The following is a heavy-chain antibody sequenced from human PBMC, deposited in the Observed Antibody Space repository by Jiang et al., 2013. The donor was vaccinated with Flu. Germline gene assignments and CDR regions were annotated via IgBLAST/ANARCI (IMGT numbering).Heavy chain of an antibody. V-gene: IGHV1-3*01. CDR1: GYSFATHA. D-gene: IGHD5-18*01. CDR2: INGDDGKT. Sequence: SGAEVKKPGASVRVSCKASGYSFATHALHWVRQAPGQGLEWMGWINGDDGKTKYSQMFQGRVTFTSDTSANTAYMDLTSLTSEDTAVYYCARGSGYSYGPFDYWGQGTLVTVSS. CDR3: ARGSGYSYGPFDY. J-gene: IGHJ4*02.